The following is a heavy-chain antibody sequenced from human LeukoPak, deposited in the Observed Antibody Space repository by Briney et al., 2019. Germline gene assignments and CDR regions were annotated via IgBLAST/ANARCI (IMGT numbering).Heavy chain of an antibody. Sequence: GGSLRLSCAASGFTFSGSAMHWVRQASGKGLEWVCRIRSKANIYATASAASGKGRFTNTTEDSKNPQYQQMNSLNTDDTSVYYCTSFEAYCSGGCCYPDFEYWGQGTLVTVSS. CDR1: GFTFSGSA. D-gene: IGHD2-15*01. V-gene: IGHV3-73*01. CDR2: IRSKANIYAT. J-gene: IGHJ4*02. CDR3: TSFEAYCSGGCCYPDFEY.